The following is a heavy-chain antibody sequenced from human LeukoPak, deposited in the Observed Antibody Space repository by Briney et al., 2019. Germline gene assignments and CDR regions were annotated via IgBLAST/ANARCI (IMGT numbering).Heavy chain of an antibody. D-gene: IGHD3-22*01. CDR1: GFTFSSYG. CDR2: ISGSGGST. CDR3: ARGPRFAIRLIVVVTKGHFDY. Sequence: GGTLRLSCAASGFTFSSYGMSWVRQAPGKGLEWVSAISGSGGSTYYADSVKGRFTISRDNSKNTLYLQMNSLRAEDTAVYYCARGPRFAIRLIVVVTKGHFDYWGQGTLVTVSS. V-gene: IGHV3-23*01. J-gene: IGHJ4*02.